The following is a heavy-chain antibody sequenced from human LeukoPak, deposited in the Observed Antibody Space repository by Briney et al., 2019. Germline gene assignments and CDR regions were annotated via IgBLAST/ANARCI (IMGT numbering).Heavy chain of an antibody. V-gene: IGHV4-30-2*01. J-gene: IGHJ4*02. CDR1: GGSISSGGYS. D-gene: IGHD3-3*01. CDR3: ARVGLSHPTQKGFPIFAKYYFDY. Sequence: PSQTLSLTCAVSGGSISSGGYSWSWIRQPPGKGLEWNGYICHSGSTYYNPSLKSRVTISVDRSKNQFSLKLSSVTAADTAVYYCARVGLSHPTQKGFPIFAKYYFDYWGQGTLVTVSS. CDR2: ICHSGST.